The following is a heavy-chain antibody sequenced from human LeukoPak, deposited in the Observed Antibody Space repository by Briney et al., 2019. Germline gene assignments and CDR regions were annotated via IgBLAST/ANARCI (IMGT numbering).Heavy chain of an antibody. Sequence: GGSLRLSCAASGFTFSSYAMHWVRQAPGKGLEWVAVISYDGSNKYYADSVKGRFTISRDNSKNTLYLQMNSLRAEDTAVYYCARDLGQYYFDYWGQGTLVTVSS. CDR3: ARDLGQYYFDY. D-gene: IGHD4-11*01. V-gene: IGHV3-30*04. CDR1: GFTFSSYA. J-gene: IGHJ4*02. CDR2: ISYDGSNK.